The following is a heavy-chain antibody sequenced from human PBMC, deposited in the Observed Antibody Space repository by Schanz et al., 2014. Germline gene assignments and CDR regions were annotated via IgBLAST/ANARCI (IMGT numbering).Heavy chain of an antibody. Sequence: QVQLVESGGGVVQPGRSLRLSCAASGFTFSSYGMHWVRQAPGKGLKWVAVIWYDGSNKYYADSVKGRFTISRDNSKNTLFLQMNSLRAEDTAVYYCARDHTTESYYSAGPPIDYWGQGTLVTVSS. CDR1: GFTFSSYG. CDR3: ARDHTTESYYSAGPPIDY. D-gene: IGHD1-26*01. CDR2: IWYDGSNK. J-gene: IGHJ4*02. V-gene: IGHV3-33*01.